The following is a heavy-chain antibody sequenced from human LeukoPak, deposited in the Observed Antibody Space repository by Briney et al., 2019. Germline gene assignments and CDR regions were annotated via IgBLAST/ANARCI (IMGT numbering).Heavy chain of an antibody. D-gene: IGHD1-7*01. V-gene: IGHV4-59*01. CDR1: DDSISDYY. J-gene: IGHJ5*02. Sequence: PSETLSLTCSVSDDSISDYYWCWIRQPPGRGLEWIGYTRYGGTTSQNPSLKSRVTISVDTSKNQFSLKLSSVTAADTAVYYCARDMYNWNYSNWFDPWGQGTLVTVSS. CDR2: TRYGGTT. CDR3: ARDMYNWNYSNWFDP.